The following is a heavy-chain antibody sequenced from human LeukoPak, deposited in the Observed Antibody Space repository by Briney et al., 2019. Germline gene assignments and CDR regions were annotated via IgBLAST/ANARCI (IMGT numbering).Heavy chain of an antibody. Sequence: ASVKVSCKASGYTFTSYGISWVRQAPGQGLEWMGWTSAYNGNTNYAQKLQGRVTMTTDTSTSTAYMELRSLRSDDTAVYYCARDSFSYDSSGRDAFDIWGQGTRVTVSS. V-gene: IGHV1-18*01. CDR1: GYTFTSYG. J-gene: IGHJ3*02. D-gene: IGHD3-22*01. CDR2: TSAYNGNT. CDR3: ARDSFSYDSSGRDAFDI.